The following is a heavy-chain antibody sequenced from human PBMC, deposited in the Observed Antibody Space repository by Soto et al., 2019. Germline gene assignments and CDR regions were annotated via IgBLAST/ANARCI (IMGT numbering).Heavy chain of an antibody. Sequence: QLQLQESGSGLVKPSQTLSLTCAVSGGSISSGGYSWSWIRQPPRKGLEWIGYIYHSGSTYYNPSLKSRVTISVDRSKNQFSLKLSSVIAADTAVYYCARAGGLGAVAADYWGQGTLVTVSS. J-gene: IGHJ4*02. CDR1: GGSISSGGYS. CDR2: IYHSGST. D-gene: IGHD6-19*01. V-gene: IGHV4-30-2*01. CDR3: ARAGGLGAVAADY.